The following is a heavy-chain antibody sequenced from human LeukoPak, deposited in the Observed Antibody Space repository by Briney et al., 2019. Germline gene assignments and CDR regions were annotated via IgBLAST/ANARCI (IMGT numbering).Heavy chain of an antibody. CDR3: ASDYADGFDY. D-gene: IGHD3-16*01. Sequence: PGGSLRLSCAASGFTFSSYSMNWVRQAPGKGLEWVSYIRGGGGTIYYADSVKGRFTISRDNGKNSLYLQMNSLRDEDTAVYYCASDYADGFDYWGRGTLVTVSS. V-gene: IGHV3-48*02. CDR1: GFTFSSYS. J-gene: IGHJ4*02. CDR2: IRGGGGTI.